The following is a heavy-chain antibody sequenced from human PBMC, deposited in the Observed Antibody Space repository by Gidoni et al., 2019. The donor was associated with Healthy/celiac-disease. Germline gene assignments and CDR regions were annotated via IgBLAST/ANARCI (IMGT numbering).Heavy chain of an antibody. V-gene: IGHV3-21*01. J-gene: IGHJ3*02. CDR3: ARDERYYDSSGYLLIEAFCDI. D-gene: IGHD3-22*01. CDR1: GFPSSIHR. Sequence: EVQLVESGGGLVKPGWSLRLSCAPSGFPSSIHRHTWVRQAPGKGLGWVSSISSSSSYIYYADSVKGRFTISRDNAKNSLYLQMNSLRAEDTAVYYCARDERYYDSSGYLLIEAFCDIWGQGTMVTVSS. CDR2: ISSSSSYI.